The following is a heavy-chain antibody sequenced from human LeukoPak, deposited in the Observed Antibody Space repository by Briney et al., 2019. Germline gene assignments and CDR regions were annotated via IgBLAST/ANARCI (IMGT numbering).Heavy chain of an antibody. D-gene: IGHD2-8*01. V-gene: IGHV1-69*06. CDR2: IIPIFGTA. J-gene: IGHJ4*02. Sequence: GASVKVSCKASGGTFSSYAISWVRQAPGQGLEWMGGIIPIFGTANYAQKFQGRVTITADKSTSTAYMELSSLRSEDTAVYYCAREGGIVLIVYATSPLGDLNSDFDYWGQGTLVTVSS. CDR1: GGTFSSYA. CDR3: AREGGIVLIVYATSPLGDLNSDFDY.